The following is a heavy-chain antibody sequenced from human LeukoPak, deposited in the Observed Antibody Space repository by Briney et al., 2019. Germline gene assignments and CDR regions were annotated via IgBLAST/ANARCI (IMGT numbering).Heavy chain of an antibody. CDR2: IKQDGSEK. CDR3: ARGHSSSPNWFDP. V-gene: IGHV3-7*04. D-gene: IGHD6-13*01. CDR1: GFTFSSYW. J-gene: IGHJ5*02. Sequence: GGSLRLSCTASGFTFSSYWMSWVRQAPGKGLEWVANIKQDGSEKYYVDSVKGRFTISRDNAKNSLYLQMNSLRAEDTAVYYCARGHSSSPNWFDPWGQGTLVTVSS.